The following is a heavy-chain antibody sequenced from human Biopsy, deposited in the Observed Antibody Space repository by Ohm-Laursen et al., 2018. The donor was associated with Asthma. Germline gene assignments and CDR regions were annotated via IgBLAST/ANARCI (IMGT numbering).Heavy chain of an antibody. CDR2: IYYSGRT. D-gene: IGHD6-6*01. CDR3: ARAVSSSSYWYFDL. CDR1: GDAMSTSGSY. Sequence: SDTLSLTCIVSGDAMSTSGSYWGWIRQSPGKGPEWIGSIYYSGRTYYNPSLESRVTISADTSKNHFSQKVTSVTAADSAVYYCARAVSSSSYWYFDLWGRGDLVTVSS. V-gene: IGHV4-39*02. J-gene: IGHJ2*01.